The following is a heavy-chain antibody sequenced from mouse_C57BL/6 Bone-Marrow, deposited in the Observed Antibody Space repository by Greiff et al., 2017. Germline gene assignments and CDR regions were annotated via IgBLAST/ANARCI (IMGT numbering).Heavy chain of an antibody. Sequence: VQLQQSGPGLVQPSQSLSITCTVSGFSLTSYGVHWVRQSPGKGLEWLGVIWSGGSTDYNAAFISRLSISKDNSKSQVFFKMNMLQADDTAIYYCARTGRDGNYYDMDYWGQGTSVTVSS. J-gene: IGHJ4*01. CDR3: ARTGRDGNYYDMDY. D-gene: IGHD1-2*01. CDR1: GFSLTSYG. CDR2: IWSGGST. V-gene: IGHV2-2*01.